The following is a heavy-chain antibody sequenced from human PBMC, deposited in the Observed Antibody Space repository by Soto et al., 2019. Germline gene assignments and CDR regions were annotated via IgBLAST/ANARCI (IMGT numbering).Heavy chain of an antibody. Sequence: ASVKVSCKASGSTFTGHYIHWVRQAPEQGPEWMGEIGPESGATRYAQRFQGRVTMTRDMSITTVYMELNNRSPDDTAVYYCGRGRSGQIVVFYWGQGTPVTVSS. V-gene: IGHV1-2*02. D-gene: IGHD1-26*01. CDR2: IGPESGAT. J-gene: IGHJ4*02. CDR1: GSTFTGHY. CDR3: GRGRSGQIVVFY.